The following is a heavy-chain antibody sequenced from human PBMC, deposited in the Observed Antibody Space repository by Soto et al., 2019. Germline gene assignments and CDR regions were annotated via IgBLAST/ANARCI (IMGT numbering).Heavy chain of an antibody. D-gene: IGHD5-18*01. V-gene: IGHV1-18*01. CDR1: GYTFTIHG. Sequence: QVQLVQSGAEVKKPGASVKVSCKASGYTFTIHGISWVRQAPGQGLEWMGWISVHNGNTNYSQKLLGRVTMTTDTSLSTAYMELRSLRSADTAVYYWAREAAIALLAYWGQGALVTVSS. J-gene: IGHJ4*02. CDR2: ISVHNGNT. CDR3: AREAAIALLAY.